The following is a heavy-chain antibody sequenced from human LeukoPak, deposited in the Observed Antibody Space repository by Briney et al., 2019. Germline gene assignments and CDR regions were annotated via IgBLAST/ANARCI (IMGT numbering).Heavy chain of an antibody. CDR1: GFTFSNAW. D-gene: IGHD1-1*01. Sequence: GGSLRLSCAASGFTFSNAWMSWVRQAPGKGLEWVGRIKSKTDGGTTEYAAPVKGRFTISRDDSKNTLYLQMNSLKTEDTAVYYFTTDGAYDWNDVAWFDPWGQGTLVTVSS. V-gene: IGHV3-15*01. CDR3: TTDGAYDWNDVAWFDP. J-gene: IGHJ5*02. CDR2: IKSKTDGGTT.